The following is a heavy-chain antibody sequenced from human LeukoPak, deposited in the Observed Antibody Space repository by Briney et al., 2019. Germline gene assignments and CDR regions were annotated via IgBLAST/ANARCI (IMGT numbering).Heavy chain of an antibody. J-gene: IGHJ4*02. CDR3: ARDRYFDWLSPHFDY. V-gene: IGHV1-18*01. CDR1: GYTFTSYG. Sequence: ASVKVSCKASGYTFTSYGISWVRQAPGHGLEWMGWISAYNGNTNYAQKLQGRVTMTTDTSTSTAYMELRSLTSDDTAVYYCARDRYFDWLSPHFDYWGQGTLVTVSS. CDR2: ISAYNGNT. D-gene: IGHD3-9*01.